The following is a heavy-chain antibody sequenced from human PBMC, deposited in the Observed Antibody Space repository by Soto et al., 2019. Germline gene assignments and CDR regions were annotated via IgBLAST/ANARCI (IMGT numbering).Heavy chain of an antibody. CDR1: GTSIIAYY. CDR3: ARVAGSGWYDA. V-gene: IGHV4-59*12. D-gene: IGHD6-19*01. J-gene: IGHJ5*02. Sequence: PSETLSLTCNVSGTSIIAYYWTWIRQPPGKALEWIGYISYRGSTKYNPSLKSRVAISLDTSKNQFSLNLNSVTAADTAVYYCARVAGSGWYDAWGQGTLVTVSS. CDR2: ISYRGST.